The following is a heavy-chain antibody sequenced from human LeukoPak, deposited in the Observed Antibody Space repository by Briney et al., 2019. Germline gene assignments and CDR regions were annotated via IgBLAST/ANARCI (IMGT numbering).Heavy chain of an antibody. Sequence: SGGSLRLSCSASGFIFDDFVMHWVRQAPGKSLEWVSSISPDSNYKYYVDSVKGRFTISRDNAKNSLYLQMNSLRAEDTAVYYCARDKGPTMILPAWAFDIWGQGTMVTVSS. D-gene: IGHD3-22*01. CDR3: ARDKGPTMILPAWAFDI. V-gene: IGHV3-21*01. CDR1: GFIFDDFV. CDR2: ISPDSNYK. J-gene: IGHJ3*02.